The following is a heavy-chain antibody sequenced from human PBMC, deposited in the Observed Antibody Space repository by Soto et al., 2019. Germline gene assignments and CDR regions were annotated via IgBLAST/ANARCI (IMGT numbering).Heavy chain of an antibody. V-gene: IGHV3-11*01. CDR3: ASTGPEPFVDY. Sequence: GGSLRLSCAASGFTFSDYYMSWIRQAPGKGLEWVSYIISSGSTIYYADSVKGRFTISRHNSKNTLYLQMNSLRAEDTAVYYCASTGPEPFVDYWGQGTLVTVSS. J-gene: IGHJ4*02. D-gene: IGHD1-1*01. CDR1: GFTFSDYY. CDR2: IISSGSTI.